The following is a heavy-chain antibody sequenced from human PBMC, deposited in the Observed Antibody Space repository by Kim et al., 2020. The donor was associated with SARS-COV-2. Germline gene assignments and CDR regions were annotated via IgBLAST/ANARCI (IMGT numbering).Heavy chain of an antibody. CDR3: ARLMGYCSGGSCRYFYYYGMDV. J-gene: IGHJ6*02. V-gene: IGHV4-34*01. CDR1: GGSFSGYY. D-gene: IGHD2-15*01. Sequence: SETLSLTCAVYGGSFSGYYWSWIRQPPGKGLEWIGEINHSGSTNYNPSLKSRVTISVDTSKNQFSLKLSSVTAADTAVYYCARLMGYCSGGSCRYFYYYGMDVWGQGTTVTVSS. CDR2: INHSGST.